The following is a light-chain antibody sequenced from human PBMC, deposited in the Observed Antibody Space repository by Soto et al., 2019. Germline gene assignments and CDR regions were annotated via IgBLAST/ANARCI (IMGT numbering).Light chain of an antibody. CDR1: SSDVGGYNY. Sequence: QSALTQPASVSGAPGQSITISCTGTSSDVGGYNYVSWYQQHPGKAPKLMIYDVSNRPSGVSNRFSGSKSGNTASLTISGLQAEDEADYYCSSETSISYVFAAGTKRTVL. J-gene: IGLJ1*01. V-gene: IGLV2-14*01. CDR2: DVS. CDR3: SSETSISYV.